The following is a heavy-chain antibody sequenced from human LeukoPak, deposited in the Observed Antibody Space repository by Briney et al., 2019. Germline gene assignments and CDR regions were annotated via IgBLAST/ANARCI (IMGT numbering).Heavy chain of an antibody. Sequence: PGGSLRLSCEDSGFTFADYGLSRVRQAPGKGPEWVAGINWSGDNTFYADSVKGRFTISRDNTKKTLYLQMNNLRGEDTATYYCARDLSSNWNNLAYWGQGTLVTVSS. CDR1: GFTFADYG. CDR2: INWSGDNT. J-gene: IGHJ4*02. CDR3: ARDLSSNWNNLAY. V-gene: IGHV3-20*04. D-gene: IGHD1/OR15-1a*01.